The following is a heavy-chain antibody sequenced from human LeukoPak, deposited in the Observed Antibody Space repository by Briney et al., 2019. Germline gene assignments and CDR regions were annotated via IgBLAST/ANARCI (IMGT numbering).Heavy chain of an antibody. CDR3: ARGAGYCSGAGCFGY. Sequence: GGSLRLSCAASGFTVSSNYMSWVRQAPGKGLEWVSVIYSGGGIYYADSVKGRFTISRDNSKNTLYLQMNSLRAEDAAVYYCARGAGYCSGAGCFGYWGQGTLVTVSS. V-gene: IGHV3-66*01. D-gene: IGHD2-15*01. CDR2: IYSGGGI. CDR1: GFTVSSNY. J-gene: IGHJ4*02.